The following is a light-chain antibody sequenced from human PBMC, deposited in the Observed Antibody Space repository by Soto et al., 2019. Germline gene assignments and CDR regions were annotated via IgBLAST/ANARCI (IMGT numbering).Light chain of an antibody. J-gene: IGKJ1*01. Sequence: EIVLTQSPGTLSLSPGERATLSCRASQSVSSSYLAWYQQNRGQAPRLLIYGASSRAPGIPDRFGGSGSGTDFTLTISRLESEDNAMYYCQKYGSSRWTFGQGTRV. CDR1: QSVSSSY. CDR3: QKYGSSRWT. CDR2: GAS. V-gene: IGKV3-20*01.